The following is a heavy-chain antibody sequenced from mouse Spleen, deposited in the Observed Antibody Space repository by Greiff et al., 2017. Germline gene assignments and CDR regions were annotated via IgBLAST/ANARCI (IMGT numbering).Heavy chain of an antibody. J-gene: IGHJ4*01. V-gene: IGHV2-6-7*01. D-gene: IGHD2-3*01. CDR1: GFSLTGYG. Sequence: VKLKESGPGLVAPSQSLSITCTVSGFSLTGYGVNWVRQPPGKGLEWLGMIWGDGSTDYNSALKSRLSISKDNSKSQVFLKMNSLQTDDTARYYCARDNDQYYYAMDYWGQGTSVTVSS. CDR3: ARDNDQYYYAMDY. CDR2: IWGDGST.